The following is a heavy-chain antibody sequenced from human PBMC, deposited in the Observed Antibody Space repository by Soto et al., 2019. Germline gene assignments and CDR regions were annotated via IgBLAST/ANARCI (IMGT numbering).Heavy chain of an antibody. CDR1: GYTFTNYY. CDR3: AREPNESFYFDY. V-gene: IGHV1-46*01. CDR2: LRPRTGST. J-gene: IGHJ4*02. Sequence: GASVKVSCKASGYTFTNYYIHWLRQAPGQGLEWLGILRPRTGSTGYAQRFQGRVTMTRETSTGTVYMELTSLKSDDTAVYYCAREPNESFYFDYWGQGTQVTVSS.